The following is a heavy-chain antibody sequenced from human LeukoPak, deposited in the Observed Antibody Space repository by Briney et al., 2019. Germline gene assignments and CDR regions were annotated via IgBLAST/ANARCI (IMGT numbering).Heavy chain of an antibody. J-gene: IGHJ6*03. Sequence: PSETLSLTSTVSGGSISSGGYYWSWIRQHPGKGLEWIGYIYYSGSTYYNPSLKSRVTISVDTSKNQFSLKLSSVTAADTAVYYCARGPYCSSTSCYIPYYYYMDVWGKGTTVTVSS. CDR3: ARGPYCSSTSCYIPYYYYMDV. CDR2: IYYSGST. V-gene: IGHV4-31*03. D-gene: IGHD2-2*02. CDR1: GGSISSGGYY.